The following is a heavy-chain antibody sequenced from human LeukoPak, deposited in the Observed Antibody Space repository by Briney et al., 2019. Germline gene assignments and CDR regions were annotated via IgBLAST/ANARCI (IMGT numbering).Heavy chain of an antibody. J-gene: IGHJ3*02. Sequence: GGPLRLSCSASGFTFSSYGMHWVRQAPGKGLEGVAVIWYDGSNKYYADSVKGRFTISRDNSKNTLYLQMNSLRAEDTAVYYCARTYYDSSGYDAFDIWGQGTMVTVSS. CDR2: IWYDGSNK. CDR1: GFTFSSYG. CDR3: ARTYYDSSGYDAFDI. V-gene: IGHV3-33*08. D-gene: IGHD3-22*01.